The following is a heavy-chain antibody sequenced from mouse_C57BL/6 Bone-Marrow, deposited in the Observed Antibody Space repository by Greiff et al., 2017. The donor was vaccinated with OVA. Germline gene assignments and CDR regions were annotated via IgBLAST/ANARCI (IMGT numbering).Heavy chain of an antibody. CDR2: INYDGSST. CDR3: AREEVPRYFDV. CDR1: GFTFSDYY. Sequence: EVMLVESEGGLVQPGSSMKLSCTASGFTFSDYYMAWVRQVPEKGLEWVANINYDGSSTYYLDSLKSRFIISRDNAKNILYLQMSSLKSEDTATYYCAREEVPRYFDVWGTGTTVTVSS. V-gene: IGHV5-16*01. J-gene: IGHJ1*03.